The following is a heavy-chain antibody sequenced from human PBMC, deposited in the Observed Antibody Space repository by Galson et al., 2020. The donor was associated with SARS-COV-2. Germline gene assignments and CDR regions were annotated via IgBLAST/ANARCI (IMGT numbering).Heavy chain of an antibody. V-gene: IGHV3-23*01. J-gene: IGHJ6*02. CDR1: GFTFSSYA. Sequence: GESLKISCAASGFTFSSYAMNWVRQAPGKGLEWVSTISGSGFSTYYADSVKGRFTISRDNSKNTAYLQMNSLRAEDTAVYYCAKDLLEVRAFDAMDVWGQGTTVTVSS. CDR3: AKDLLEVRAFDAMDV. D-gene: IGHD3-10*01. CDR2: ISGSGFST.